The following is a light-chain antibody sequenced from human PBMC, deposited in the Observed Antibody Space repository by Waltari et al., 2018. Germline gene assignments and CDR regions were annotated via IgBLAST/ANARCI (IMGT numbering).Light chain of an antibody. J-gene: IGKJ2*01. CDR2: GTS. CDR1: QSVYAGF. CDR3: QQYRWAPHT. V-gene: IGKV3-20*01. Sequence: VLTQSPGTLSLSPGARATLSCRASQSVYAGFLAWFQQKPGQSPRLLIFGTSTRAAGVPDRFSGSGSETDFTLTISTLEPEDFAVYYCQQYRWAPHTFGQGTKLEIK.